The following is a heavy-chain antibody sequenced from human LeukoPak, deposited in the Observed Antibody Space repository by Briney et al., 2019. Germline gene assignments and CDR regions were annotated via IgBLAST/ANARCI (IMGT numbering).Heavy chain of an antibody. CDR1: GGSISSYY. J-gene: IGHJ6*03. D-gene: IGHD3-3*01. CDR2: IYYSGST. Sequence: SETLSLTCTVSGGSISSYYWSWIRQPPGKGLEWIGYIYYSGSTNYNPSLKSRVTISVDTSKNQFSLKLSSVTAADTAVYYCARVGYDFHYYYYYYMDVWGKGTTVTVSS. V-gene: IGHV4-59*01. CDR3: ARVGYDFHYYYYYYMDV.